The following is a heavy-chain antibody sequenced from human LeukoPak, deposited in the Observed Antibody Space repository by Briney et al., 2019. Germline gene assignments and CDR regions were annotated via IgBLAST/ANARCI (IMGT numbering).Heavy chain of an antibody. V-gene: IGHV5-10-1*01. Sequence: GESLKISCKGSGYSFTSYWISWVRQMPGKGLEWMGRIDPSDSYTNYSPSFQGHVTISADKSISTAYLQWSSLKASDTAMYYCARRVGYCSSTSCYPFDYWGQGTLVTVSS. CDR1: GYSFTSYW. CDR2: IDPSDSYT. D-gene: IGHD2-2*01. J-gene: IGHJ4*02. CDR3: ARRVGYCSSTSCYPFDY.